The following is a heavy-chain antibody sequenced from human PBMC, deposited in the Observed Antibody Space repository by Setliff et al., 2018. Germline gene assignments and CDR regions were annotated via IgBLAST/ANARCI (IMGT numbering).Heavy chain of an antibody. V-gene: IGHV4-34*01. J-gene: IGHJ4*01. Sequence: SSETLSLTCTVYGASFSDYYWGWIRQPPGKGLEWIAENNHSGSTNYNPSLKSRVTISVDTSKNQFSLKLSSVTAADTAVYYCTFWSGYYKNDYWGQGTLVTVSS. CDR1: GASFSDYY. CDR2: NNHSGST. D-gene: IGHD3-3*01. CDR3: TFWSGYYKNDY.